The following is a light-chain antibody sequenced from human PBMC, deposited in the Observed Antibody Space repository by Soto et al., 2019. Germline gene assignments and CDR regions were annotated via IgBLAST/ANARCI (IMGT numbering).Light chain of an antibody. CDR1: SSDVGSYNL. J-gene: IGLJ1*01. Sequence: QSALTQPASVSGSPGQSITISCTGTSSDVGSYNLVSWYQQHPGNAPKLMIYDVSQWPSGVSNRFSGSKSGYTASLTISVRQAGAEADYLFYCFSASTWGYVFG. V-gene: IGLV2-23*02. CDR3: YCFSASTWGYV. CDR2: DVS.